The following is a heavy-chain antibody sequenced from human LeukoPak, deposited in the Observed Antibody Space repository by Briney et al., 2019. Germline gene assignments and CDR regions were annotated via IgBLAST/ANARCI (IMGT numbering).Heavy chain of an antibody. D-gene: IGHD6-25*01. V-gene: IGHV4-31*03. CDR2: IYYSGST. CDR1: GGSISSGGYY. Sequence: SETLSLTCTVSGGSISSGGYYWSWIRQHPGKGLEWIGYIYYSGSTYYNPSLKSRVTISVDTSKNQFSLRLSSVTAADTAVYYCARVAGAAPAGYYYYGMDVWGQGTTVTVSS. J-gene: IGHJ6*02. CDR3: ARVAGAAPAGYYYYGMDV.